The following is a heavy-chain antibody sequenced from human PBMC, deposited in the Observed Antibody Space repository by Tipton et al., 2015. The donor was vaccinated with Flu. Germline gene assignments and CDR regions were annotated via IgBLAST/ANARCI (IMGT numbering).Heavy chain of an antibody. CDR2: IYHNGAT. CDR3: AREMSVAATSYGMDV. V-gene: IGHV4-38-2*02. Sequence: TLSLTCTVSGYSISSGYYWGWIRQPPGKGLEWIGSIYHNGATYYNPSLKSRVTISVDTSKNQFSLKLSSVTATDTAVYYCAREMSVAATSYGMDVWGQGTTVIVSS. D-gene: IGHD6-19*01. CDR1: GYSISSGYY. J-gene: IGHJ6*02.